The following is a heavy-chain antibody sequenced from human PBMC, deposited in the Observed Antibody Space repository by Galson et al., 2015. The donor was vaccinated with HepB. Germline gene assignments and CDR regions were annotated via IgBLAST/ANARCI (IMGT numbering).Heavy chain of an antibody. V-gene: IGHV3-53*01. CDR1: GFTVSSNY. Sequence: SLRLSCAASGFTVSSNYMSWVRQAPGKGLEWVSVIYSGGSTYYADSVKGRFTISRDNAKNSLYLQMNSLRAEDTAVYYCARAERSGSYYGFDYWGQGTLVTVSS. CDR2: IYSGGST. D-gene: IGHD1-26*01. CDR3: ARAERSGSYYGFDY. J-gene: IGHJ4*02.